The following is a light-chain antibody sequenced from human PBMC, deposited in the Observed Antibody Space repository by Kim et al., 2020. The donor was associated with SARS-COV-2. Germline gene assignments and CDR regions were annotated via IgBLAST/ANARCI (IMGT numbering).Light chain of an antibody. CDR1: QSVSNY. Sequence: EILLTQSPVTLSLSPGERATLSCRASQSVSNYLAWYQQKPGQAPRLLIYDASNRATGIPARFSGSGSGTDFTLTISSLEPEDSAVYYCHQRSNWPPLTFGGGTKVDIK. V-gene: IGKV3-11*01. J-gene: IGKJ4*01. CDR3: HQRSNWPPLT. CDR2: DAS.